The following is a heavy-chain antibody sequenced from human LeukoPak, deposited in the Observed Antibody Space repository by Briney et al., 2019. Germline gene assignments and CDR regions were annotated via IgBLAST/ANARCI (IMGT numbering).Heavy chain of an antibody. CDR3: ARSILPAANAIDY. V-gene: IGHV3-11*04. Sequence: PGGSLRLSCAASGFTFSDYYMNWIRQAPGKGLEWISYISSSGSTISYADSVTGRFTVSRDNAKNSLYLQMNSLRAEDTAVYYCARSILPAANAIDYWGQGTLLTVSS. CDR1: GFTFSDYY. D-gene: IGHD2-2*01. CDR2: ISSSGSTI. J-gene: IGHJ4*02.